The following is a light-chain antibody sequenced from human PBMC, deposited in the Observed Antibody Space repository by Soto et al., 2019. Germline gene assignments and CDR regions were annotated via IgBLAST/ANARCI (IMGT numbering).Light chain of an antibody. J-gene: IGKJ5*01. V-gene: IGKV1-9*01. CDR1: QGISTY. CDR2: AVS. CDR3: QQLNSYPLT. Sequence: IQLTQSPSSLSASVGDRATITCRASQGISTYLGWYQQRPGIAPKLLIYAVSTLQSGVPSTFSGSGSGTDFNLPISSLQPEDVPNHYCQQLNSYPLTSGQGTQLVI.